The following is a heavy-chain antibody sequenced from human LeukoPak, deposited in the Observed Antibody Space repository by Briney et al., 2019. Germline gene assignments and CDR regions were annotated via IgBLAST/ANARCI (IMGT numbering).Heavy chain of an antibody. CDR3: ARDAVEMPTFLVGYFDY. CDR1: GFTVSSYA. CDR2: ISGNGITT. V-gene: IGHV3-23*01. D-gene: IGHD5-24*01. Sequence: GGSLRPSCAASGFTVSSYAMSWVRQAPGKGLEWVSAISGNGITTYYADSLKGRFTISRDNSKNTLYLQMNSLRAEDTAVYYCARDAVEMPTFLVGYFDYWGQGTLVTVSS. J-gene: IGHJ4*02.